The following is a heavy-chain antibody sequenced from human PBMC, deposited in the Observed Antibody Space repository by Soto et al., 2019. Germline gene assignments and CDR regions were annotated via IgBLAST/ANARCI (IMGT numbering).Heavy chain of an antibody. V-gene: IGHV1-69*13. CDR2: IIPIFGTA. CDR3: ARGTIADRNGYYYYGMDV. CDR1: GGTFSSYA. D-gene: IGHD6-13*01. J-gene: IGHJ6*02. Sequence: SVKVSCKASGGTFSSYAISWVRQAPGQGLEWMGGIIPIFGTANYAQKFQGRVTITADESTSTAYMELSSLRSEDTAVYYCARGTIADRNGYYYYGMDVWGQGTTVTVSS.